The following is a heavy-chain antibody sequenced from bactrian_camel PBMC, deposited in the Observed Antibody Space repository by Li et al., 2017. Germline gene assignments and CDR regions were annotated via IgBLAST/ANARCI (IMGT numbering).Heavy chain of an antibody. CDR3: AEGRGSRGEHCYSLNY. Sequence: VQLVESGGGSVRAGGSLRLSCQASGRIYRRYWMGWFRQAPGKSREGVAALYKHVRESYYADSVKGRFTISQDSARNTVYLQMNNLQPEDSATYYCAEGRGSRGEHCYSLNYWGQGTQVTVS. CDR1: GRIYRRYW. CDR2: LYKHVRES. D-gene: IGHD6*01. V-gene: IGHV3S6*01. J-gene: IGHJ4*01.